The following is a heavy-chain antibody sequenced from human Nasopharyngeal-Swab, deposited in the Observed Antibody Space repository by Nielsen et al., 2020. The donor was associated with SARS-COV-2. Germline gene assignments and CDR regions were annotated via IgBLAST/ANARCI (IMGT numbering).Heavy chain of an antibody. CDR1: GFTFSSYW. J-gene: IGHJ4*02. V-gene: IGHV3-7*01. CDR3: ATSIVATSPDY. Sequence: GESLKISCAASGFTFSSYWMSWVRQAPGKGLEWVANIKQDGSEKYYVDSVKGRFTISRDNAKNSLYLQMNSLRAEDTAVYYCATSIVATSPDYWGQGTLVTASS. D-gene: IGHD5-12*01. CDR2: IKQDGSEK.